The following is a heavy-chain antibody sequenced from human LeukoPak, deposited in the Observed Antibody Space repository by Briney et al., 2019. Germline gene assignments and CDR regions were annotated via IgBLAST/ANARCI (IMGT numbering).Heavy chain of an antibody. J-gene: IGHJ4*02. CDR3: VRHRTASDY. V-gene: IGHV3-21*01. CDR2: ITPRGDYI. Sequence: GGSLRLSCAASGFTFSSYAMSWVRQAPGKGLEWASSITPRGDYIYYADSLKGRFTISRDNAKNSLYLQMSSLRAEDTAVYYCVRHRTASDYWGQGALVTVSS. D-gene: IGHD1-1*01. CDR1: GFTFSSYA.